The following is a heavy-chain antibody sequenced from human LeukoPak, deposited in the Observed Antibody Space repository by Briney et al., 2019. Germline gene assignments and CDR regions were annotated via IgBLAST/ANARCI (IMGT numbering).Heavy chain of an antibody. D-gene: IGHD4-11*01. Sequence: SETLSLTCTVSGGSISSYYWSWLRQPPGKGLEWIGYIYYSGSTNYNPSLKSRVAISVDTSKNQFSLKLSSVTAADTAVYYCARTYSNNYYYYMDVWGKGTTVTVSS. V-gene: IGHV4-59*08. CDR2: IYYSGST. J-gene: IGHJ6*03. CDR1: GGSISSYY. CDR3: ARTYSNNYYYYMDV.